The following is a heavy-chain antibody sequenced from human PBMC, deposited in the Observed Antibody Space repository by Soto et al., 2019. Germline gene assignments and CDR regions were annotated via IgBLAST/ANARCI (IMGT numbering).Heavy chain of an antibody. Sequence: SETLSLTCAVYGGSFSGYYWSWIRQPPGKGLEWIGEINHSGSTNYNPSLKSRVTISVDTSKNQFSLKLSSVTAADTAVYYCARAHSSSFDYWGQGTLVTVSS. D-gene: IGHD6-13*01. CDR1: GGSFSGYY. J-gene: IGHJ4*02. V-gene: IGHV4-34*01. CDR3: ARAHSSSFDY. CDR2: INHSGST.